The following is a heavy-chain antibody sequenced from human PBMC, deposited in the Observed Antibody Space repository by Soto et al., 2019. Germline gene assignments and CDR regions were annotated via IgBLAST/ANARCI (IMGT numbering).Heavy chain of an antibody. J-gene: IGHJ4*02. D-gene: IGHD2-2*01. CDR1: GYTFHTYG. CDR3: ARHVGYCSSSNCLIDY. CDR2: ISTFNGET. V-gene: IGHV1-18*01. Sequence: VPLVQSGAEVKKPGASVRLSCKASGYTFHTYGMSWVRQAPGQGLEWMGWISTFNGETRYAQKFQARVTVTTDTSTTTGYMELRSLRSDDTAVYYCARHVGYCSSSNCLIDYWGQGTLVSVSS.